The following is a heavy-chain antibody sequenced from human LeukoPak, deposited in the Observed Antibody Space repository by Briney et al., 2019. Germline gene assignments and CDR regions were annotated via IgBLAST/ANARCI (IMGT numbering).Heavy chain of an antibody. CDR2: INQNGENI. D-gene: IGHD5-18*01. CDR3: ASLDTAHPSGVY. V-gene: IGHV3-20*04. CDR1: GFSTGSFG. J-gene: IGHJ4*02. Sequence: EGSLRLSCVASGFSTGSFGLGWVRQVPGKGLEWVSGINQNGENIGYAESVKGRFTISRDNAKKSLYLQMDSLRDEDTAVYYCASLDTAHPSGVYWGQGTLVTVSS.